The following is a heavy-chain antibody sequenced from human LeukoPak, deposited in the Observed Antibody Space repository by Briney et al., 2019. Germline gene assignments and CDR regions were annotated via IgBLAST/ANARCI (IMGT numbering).Heavy chain of an antibody. CDR3: ARHPMIVVAFFDY. CDR2: ISGSGGSA. D-gene: IGHD3-22*01. CDR1: GFTFSSYA. J-gene: IGHJ4*02. Sequence: GGSLRLSCAASGFTFSSYAMSWVRQAPGKGLEWVSAISGSGGSAYYADSVKGRFTISRDNSKNTLYLQMNSLRAEDTAVYYCARHPMIVVAFFDYWGQGTLVTVSS. V-gene: IGHV3-23*01.